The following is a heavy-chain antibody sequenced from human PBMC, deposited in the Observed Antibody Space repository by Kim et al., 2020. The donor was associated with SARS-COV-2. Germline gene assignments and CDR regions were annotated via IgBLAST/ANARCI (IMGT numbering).Heavy chain of an antibody. CDR2: IYYSWST. D-gene: IGHD5-12*01. CDR3: ARNREGYNYPYYGMDV. CDR1: GGSISSSSYY. J-gene: IGHJ6*01. V-gene: IGHV4-39*01. Sequence: SETLSLTCTVSGGSISSSSYYWGWIRQPPGKGLEWIGSIYYSWSTYYNPSLKSRVTISVDTSKNQFSLKLSSVTAADTAVYYCARNREGYNYPYYGMDV.